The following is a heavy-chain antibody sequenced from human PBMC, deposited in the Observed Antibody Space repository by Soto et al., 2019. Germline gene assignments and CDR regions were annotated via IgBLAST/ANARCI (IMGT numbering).Heavy chain of an antibody. CDR2: IVVGSGNT. CDR1: GFTFTTLV. CDR3: ARGRIRVRLDP. J-gene: IGHJ5*02. V-gene: IGHV1-58*01. Sequence: SVKVSCKASGFTFTTLVVLWVRQARGHPLEWIGWIVVGSGNTNYAQKYQERVTITRDMSTGTAYMELSSLRSEDTAVYYCARGRIRVRLDPWGQGTLVTVSS.